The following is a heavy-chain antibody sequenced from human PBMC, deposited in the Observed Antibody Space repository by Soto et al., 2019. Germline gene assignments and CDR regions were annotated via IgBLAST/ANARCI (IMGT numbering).Heavy chain of an antibody. CDR2: ISYSGTT. CDR3: AGEGRSFAS. CDR1: GGPINGYY. J-gene: IGHJ4*02. Sequence: SETLSLTCSVSGGPINGYYWTWIRQPPGQGLEWIGYISYSGTTNYNPSLKSRVTISVDTSKNQFSLKLTSVTATDTAVYYCAGEGRSFASWGQGSLVTVSS. V-gene: IGHV4-59*01.